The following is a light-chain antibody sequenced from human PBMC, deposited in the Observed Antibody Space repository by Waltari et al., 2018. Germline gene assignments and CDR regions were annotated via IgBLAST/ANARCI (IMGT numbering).Light chain of an antibody. V-gene: IGKV1-6*01. CDR1: QEIRNE. Sequence: AIQMTQSPSSLSASVGDRVTITCRASQEIRNELGWYQQKPGKAPKLLIYAASTLQSGVPSRFSGSGSGTDFTLTISSLQPEDFATYYCLQDYNYPRTFGQGTKVEIK. CDR2: AAS. CDR3: LQDYNYPRT. J-gene: IGKJ1*01.